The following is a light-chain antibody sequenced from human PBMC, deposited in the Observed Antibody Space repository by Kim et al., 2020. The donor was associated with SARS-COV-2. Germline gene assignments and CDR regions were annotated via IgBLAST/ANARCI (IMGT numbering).Light chain of an antibody. CDR2: AAS. Sequence: DIQLTQSPSFLSASVGDRVTITCRASQGISSYLAWYQQKPGKAPKLLIYAASTLQSGVPSRFSGSGSGTEFTLTISSLPPEDFATYYCQQLNSYPRLTFGGGTKLEI. J-gene: IGKJ4*01. V-gene: IGKV1-9*01. CDR3: QQLNSYPRLT. CDR1: QGISSY.